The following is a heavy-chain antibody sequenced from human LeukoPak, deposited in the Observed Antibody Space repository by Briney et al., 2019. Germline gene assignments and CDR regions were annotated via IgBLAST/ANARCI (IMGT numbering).Heavy chain of an antibody. CDR2: INPNSGGT. Sequence: ASVKVSCKASGYTFTGYYMHWVRQAPGQGLEWMGWINPNSGGTNYAQKFQGRVTMTRDTSISTAYMELSRLRSDDTAVYYCARAGVGGGWYISYYYYMDVWGKGTTVTISS. D-gene: IGHD6-19*01. J-gene: IGHJ6*03. CDR1: GYTFTGYY. CDR3: ARAGVGGGWYISYYYYMDV. V-gene: IGHV1-2*02.